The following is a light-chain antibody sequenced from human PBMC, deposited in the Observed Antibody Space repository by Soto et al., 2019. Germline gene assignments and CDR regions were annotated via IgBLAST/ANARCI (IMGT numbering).Light chain of an antibody. CDR2: MGS. Sequence: DIVMTQSPLSLPVTPGEPASISCRSSQSLLHSNGYNYLDWYLQKPGQSPQLLIYMGSSRASGGPDRFSGNGSGRDFTLKISRVEAEDVGVYYCMQALQTPLTFGGGTNVEIK. V-gene: IGKV2-28*01. J-gene: IGKJ4*01. CDR3: MQALQTPLT. CDR1: QSLLHSNGYNY.